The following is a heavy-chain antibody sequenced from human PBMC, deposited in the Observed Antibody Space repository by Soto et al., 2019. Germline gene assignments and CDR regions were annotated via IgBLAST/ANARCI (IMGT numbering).Heavy chain of an antibody. CDR2: IYYSGST. J-gene: IGHJ5*02. D-gene: IGHD3-10*01. V-gene: IGHV4-39*07. CDR3: ARDFYPITMVRGATNWFDP. CDR1: GGSISSGGYY. Sequence: PSETLSLTCTVSGGSISSGGYYWSWIRQPPGKGLERIGSIYYSGSTYYNPSLKSRVTISVDTSKNQFSLKLSSVTAADTAVYYCARDFYPITMVRGATNWFDPWGQGTLVTVSS.